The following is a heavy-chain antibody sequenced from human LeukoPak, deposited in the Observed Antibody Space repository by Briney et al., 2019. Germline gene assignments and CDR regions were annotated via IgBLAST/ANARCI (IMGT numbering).Heavy chain of an antibody. Sequence: GGSLRPSCAASGFTFSSYNMNWVRQAPGKGLEWVSSITSSNYIYYADSVKGRFTISRDNAKNSLYLQMNSLRAEDTAVYYCASPFYSNYDPFDYWGQGTLVTVSS. J-gene: IGHJ4*02. CDR3: ASPFYSNYDPFDY. CDR1: GFTFSSYN. V-gene: IGHV3-21*01. D-gene: IGHD4-11*01. CDR2: ITSSNYI.